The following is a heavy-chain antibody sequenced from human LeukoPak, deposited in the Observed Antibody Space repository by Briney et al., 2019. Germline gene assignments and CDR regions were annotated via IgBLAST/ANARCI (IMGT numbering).Heavy chain of an antibody. D-gene: IGHD3-22*01. V-gene: IGHV3-48*04. CDR1: GFTFSSYS. Sequence: GGSLRLSCAASGFTFSSYSMNWVRQAPGKGLEWVSYISSSSTIYYADSVKGRFTISRDNAKNSLYLQMNSLRAEDTAVYYCARDFLDSSGPAGNWGQGTLVTVSS. CDR2: ISSSSTI. J-gene: IGHJ4*02. CDR3: ARDFLDSSGPAGN.